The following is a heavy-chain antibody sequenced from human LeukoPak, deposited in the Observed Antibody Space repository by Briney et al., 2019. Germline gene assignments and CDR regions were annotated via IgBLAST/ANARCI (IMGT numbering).Heavy chain of an antibody. Sequence: PGGSLRLSCAASGFTFDDYGMSWVRQAPGKGLEWVSGINWNGGSTGYADSVKGRFTISRDNAKNSLYLQMNSLRAEDTALYYCAREIGGYSYGKYYYHMDVWGKGTTVTVSS. CDR2: INWNGGST. V-gene: IGHV3-20*04. CDR3: AREIGGYSYGKYYYHMDV. J-gene: IGHJ6*03. D-gene: IGHD5-18*01. CDR1: GFTFDDYG.